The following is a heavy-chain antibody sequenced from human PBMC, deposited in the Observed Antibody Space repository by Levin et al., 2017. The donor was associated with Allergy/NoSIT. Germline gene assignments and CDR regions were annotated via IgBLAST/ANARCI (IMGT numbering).Heavy chain of an antibody. CDR1: GFTFSSYD. CDR2: IGASGGGT. J-gene: IGHJ4*02. CDR3: AKEIAHEYFDY. Sequence: GGSLRLSCAASGFTFSSYDMSWVRQAPGRGLEWVSDIGASGGGTYYADSVKGRFTISRDNSKNTLYLQMNSLRAEDTAVYYCAKEIAHEYFDYWGQGTLVTVSS. D-gene: IGHD2-21*01. V-gene: IGHV3-23*01.